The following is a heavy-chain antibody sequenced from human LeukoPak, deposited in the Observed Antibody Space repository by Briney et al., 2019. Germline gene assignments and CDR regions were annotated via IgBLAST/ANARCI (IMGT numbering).Heavy chain of an antibody. V-gene: IGHV3-20*04. Sequence: PGGSLRLSCAASGFTFDDYGMSWVRQAPGKGLEWVSGINWNGGSTGYTDSVKGRFTISRDNAKNSLYLQMNSLRAEDTAVYYCAELGITMIGGVWGKGTTVTISS. D-gene: IGHD3-10*02. J-gene: IGHJ6*04. CDR2: INWNGGST. CDR1: GFTFDDYG. CDR3: AELGITMIGGV.